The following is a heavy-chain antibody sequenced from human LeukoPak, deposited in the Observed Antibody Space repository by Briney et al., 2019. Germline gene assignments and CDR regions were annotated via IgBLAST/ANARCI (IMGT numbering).Heavy chain of an antibody. J-gene: IGHJ4*02. CDR3: AKAAKDYYGSGTPLDY. D-gene: IGHD3-10*01. CDR2: ISSSGSTI. V-gene: IGHV3-48*03. Sequence: GGSLRLSCAASGFTFSSYEMNWVRQAPGKGLEWVSYISSSGSTIYYADSVKGRFTISRDNAKNSLYLQMNSLRAEDTAVYYCAKAAKDYYGSGTPLDYWGQGTLVTVSS. CDR1: GFTFSSYE.